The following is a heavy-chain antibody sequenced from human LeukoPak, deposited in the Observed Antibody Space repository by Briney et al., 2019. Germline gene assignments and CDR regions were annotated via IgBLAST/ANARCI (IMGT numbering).Heavy chain of an antibody. J-gene: IGHJ4*02. CDR2: INPNSGGT. D-gene: IGHD6-13*01. Sequence: GASVKVSCKAFGYTFTGYYMHWVRQAPGQGLEWMGWINPNSGGTNYAQKFQGRVTMTRDTSISTAYMELSRLRSDDTAVYYCARDPVLGIAATRRFDYWGQGTLVTVSS. CDR1: GYTFTGYY. V-gene: IGHV1-2*02. CDR3: ARDPVLGIAATRRFDY.